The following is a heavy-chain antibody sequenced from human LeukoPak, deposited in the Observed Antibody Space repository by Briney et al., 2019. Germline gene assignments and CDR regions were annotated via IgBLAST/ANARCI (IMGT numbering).Heavy chain of an antibody. V-gene: IGHV1-8*01. CDR1: GYTFTSYD. D-gene: IGHD3-10*01. CDR3: ARGLRAHAAGFRGVVGNWFDP. J-gene: IGHJ5*02. CDR2: MNPNSGNT. Sequence: ASVKVSCKASGYTFTSYDINWVRQATGQGLEWMGWMNPNSGNTGYAQKFQGRVTMTGNTSISTAYMELSSLRSEDTAVYYCARGLRAHAAGFRGVVGNWFDPWGQGTLVTVSS.